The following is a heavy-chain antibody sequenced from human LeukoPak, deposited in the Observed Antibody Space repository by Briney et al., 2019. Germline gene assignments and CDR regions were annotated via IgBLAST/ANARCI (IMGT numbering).Heavy chain of an antibody. D-gene: IGHD7-27*01. J-gene: IGHJ4*02. V-gene: IGHV3-7*01. CDR3: ARDKMTGDSYFDY. Sequence: PGGSLRLSCAASGFTFSSYWMSWVHQAPGKGLEWVAHIKQDGSEKNYVDSVKGRFTISRDNAKNSLLLQMDGLRAEDAAVYYCARDKMTGDSYFDYWGQGTLVTVSS. CDR1: GFTFSSYW. CDR2: IKQDGSEK.